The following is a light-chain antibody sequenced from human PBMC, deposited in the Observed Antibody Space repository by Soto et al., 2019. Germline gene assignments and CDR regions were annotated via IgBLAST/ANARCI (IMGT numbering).Light chain of an antibody. J-gene: IGKJ1*01. Sequence: DIQMTQSPSTLSASVGDRVTITCRASQDISNYLAWYQQEPGKAPKLLIYAASSLQSGVPSRFSGSGSGTDFTLTISSMQPEDFATYYCQQSYSTPWTFGQRTKGDIK. V-gene: IGKV1-39*01. CDR2: AAS. CDR3: QQSYSTPWT. CDR1: QDISNY.